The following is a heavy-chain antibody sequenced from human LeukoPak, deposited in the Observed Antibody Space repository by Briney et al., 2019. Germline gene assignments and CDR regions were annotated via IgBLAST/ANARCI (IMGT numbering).Heavy chain of an antibody. J-gene: IGHJ6*03. CDR2: ISSNGRST. CDR3: ARRFGEYVNYMDV. V-gene: IGHV3-64*02. CDR1: GFIFRTYA. D-gene: IGHD3-10*01. Sequence: GGSLRLSCSASGFIFRTYAMHWVRQAPGKGMEYVSAISSNGRSTYYADSVQGRFTISRDDSKSTLYLQMDSLRPEDMAVYYCARRFGEYVNYMDVWGKGTTVIVSS.